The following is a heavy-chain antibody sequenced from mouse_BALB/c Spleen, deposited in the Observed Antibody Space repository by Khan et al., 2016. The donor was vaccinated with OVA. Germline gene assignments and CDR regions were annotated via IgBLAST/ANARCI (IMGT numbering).Heavy chain of an antibody. CDR1: GYTFTDYY. CDR2: ISPGSGDT. CDR3: ARRNYCGYTVAY. Sequence: QVRLQQSGAELARPGASVKLSCKASGYTFTDYYINWVKQRTGQGLEWIGEISPGSGDTYYNEKFKGKATLTADKSSSTVYMQLSSLTAEAAAVYFCARRNYCGYTVAYWGQGTLVTVSA. V-gene: IGHV1-77*01. D-gene: IGHD1-2*01. J-gene: IGHJ3*01.